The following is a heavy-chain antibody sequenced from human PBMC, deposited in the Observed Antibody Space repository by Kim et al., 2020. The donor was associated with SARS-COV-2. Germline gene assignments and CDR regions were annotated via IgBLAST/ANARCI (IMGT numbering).Heavy chain of an antibody. Sequence: YAVAGKGRMTISRDNDKNTLYPRMSSRRADDTAVYYCAKAHSSSWGTFDYWGEGTLVTVSS. J-gene: IGHJ4*02. D-gene: IGHD6-6*01. CDR3: AKAHSSSWGTFDY. V-gene: IGHV3-23*01.